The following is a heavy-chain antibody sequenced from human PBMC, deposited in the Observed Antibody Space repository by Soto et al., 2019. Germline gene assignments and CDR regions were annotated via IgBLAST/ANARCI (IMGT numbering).Heavy chain of an antibody. CDR1: CGSFSGYY. CDR2: INHSGST. V-gene: IGHV4-34*01. CDR3: ARIVVVPAATPNYYYYYYYMDV. J-gene: IGHJ6*03. Sequence: SETLSLTCAVYCGSFSGYYWSWIRQPPGKGLEWIGEINHSGSTNYNPSLKSRVTISVDTSKNQFSLKLSSVTAADTAVYYCARIVVVPAATPNYYYYYYYMDVWGKGTTVTVSS. D-gene: IGHD2-2*01.